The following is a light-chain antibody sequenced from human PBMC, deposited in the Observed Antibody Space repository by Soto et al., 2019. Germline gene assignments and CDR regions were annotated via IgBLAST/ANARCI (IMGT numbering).Light chain of an antibody. CDR2: DAS. Sequence: EIVLTQSPATLSLSPGERATLSCRASQSVSNYLAWYQQKPGQAPRLLIYDASNRATGIPARFSGSGSGTDFTLTISTLEPEDFAVYYCQHHINRLSFGRGTKVEIK. CDR3: QHHINRLS. J-gene: IGKJ4*01. CDR1: QSVSNY. V-gene: IGKV3-11*01.